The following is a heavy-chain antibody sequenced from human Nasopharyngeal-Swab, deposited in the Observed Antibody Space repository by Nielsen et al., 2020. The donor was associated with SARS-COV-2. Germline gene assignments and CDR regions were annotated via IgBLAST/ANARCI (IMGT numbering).Heavy chain of an antibody. CDR3: ASGPYSNGYYYRIDY. Sequence: SETLSLTCVVSGDSSSTYYWSWIRQPPGKRLEWIGHIFNSGDTNYNPSLKSRVTLSRDTSKKQFSLELTSVTAADTAVYFCASGPYSNGYYYRIDYWGQGTLVTVSS. CDR2: IFNSGDT. D-gene: IGHD3-22*01. CDR1: GDSSSTYY. J-gene: IGHJ4*02. V-gene: IGHV4-59*01.